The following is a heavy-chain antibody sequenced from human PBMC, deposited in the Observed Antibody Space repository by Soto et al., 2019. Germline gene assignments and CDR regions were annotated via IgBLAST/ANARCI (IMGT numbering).Heavy chain of an antibody. Sequence: EAQLVESGGGLVQPGGSLRLSCAASEFTFSSYSMNWVRQAPGKGLEWISYISSSGSTIFYADSVWGRFTISRDNAKNSLYLLMNSLRDEDTAVYYCARDSPPGWHVDYWGQGTRVTVSS. V-gene: IGHV3-48*02. CDR1: EFTFSSYS. D-gene: IGHD6-19*01. CDR2: ISSSGSTI. J-gene: IGHJ4*02. CDR3: ARDSPPGWHVDY.